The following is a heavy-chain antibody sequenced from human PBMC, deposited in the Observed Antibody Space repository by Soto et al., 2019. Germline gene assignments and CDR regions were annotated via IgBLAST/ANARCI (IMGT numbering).Heavy chain of an antibody. J-gene: IGHJ4*02. Sequence: PSETLSLTWAVYGGSFSGYYWSWIRQPPGKGLEWIGEINHSGSTNYNPSLKSRVTISVDTSKNQFPLKLSSVTAADTAVYYCARGLPGYCSGGSCYFDYWGQGTLVTVSS. D-gene: IGHD2-15*01. CDR2: INHSGST. CDR3: ARGLPGYCSGGSCYFDY. CDR1: GGSFSGYY. V-gene: IGHV4-34*01.